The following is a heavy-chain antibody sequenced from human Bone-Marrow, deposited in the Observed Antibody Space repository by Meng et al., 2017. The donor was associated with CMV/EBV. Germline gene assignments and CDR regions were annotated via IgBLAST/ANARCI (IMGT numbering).Heavy chain of an antibody. CDR3: ARDMGNCSSTSCKTSYYYYGMDV. V-gene: IGHV1-46*01. Sequence: ASVKVSCKASGYTFTSYYMHWVRQAPGQGLEWMGIINPSGGSTSYAQKFQGRVTMTRDTSTSTVYMELSSLRSEDTAVYYCARDMGNCSSTSCKTSYYYYGMDVWGQATTVTVSS. J-gene: IGHJ6*02. CDR2: INPSGGST. CDR1: GYTFTSYY. D-gene: IGHD2-2*01.